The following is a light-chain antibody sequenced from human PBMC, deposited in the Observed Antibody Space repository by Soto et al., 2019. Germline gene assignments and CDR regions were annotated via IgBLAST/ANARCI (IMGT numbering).Light chain of an antibody. V-gene: IGLV2-8*01. CDR1: SSDVGGYNY. J-gene: IGLJ1*01. CDR3: MSYAGMYTYV. Sequence: QSVLTQPPSASGSPGQSVTISCTGTSSDVGGYNYLSWYQHRPGKAPQLIIYEVTKRPSGVPNRFFGSKSGNTASLTVSGLQAEAEADYFCMSYAGMYTYVFGTGTKLTVL. CDR2: EVT.